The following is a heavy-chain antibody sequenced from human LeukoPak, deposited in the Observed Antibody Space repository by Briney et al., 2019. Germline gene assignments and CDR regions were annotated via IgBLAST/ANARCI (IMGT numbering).Heavy chain of an antibody. D-gene: IGHD5-24*01. CDR3: TRERRDGYKVYFDY. CDR1: GGSISNYY. CDR2: VYYSGST. Sequence: SETLSLTCTVSGGSISNYYWSWIRQPPGKGLEWIGYVYYSGSTNYNPSLTSRVTISVDTSKNQFSLRLSSVTAADTAVYYCTRERRDGYKVYFDYWGQGTLVTVSS. J-gene: IGHJ4*02. V-gene: IGHV4-59*01.